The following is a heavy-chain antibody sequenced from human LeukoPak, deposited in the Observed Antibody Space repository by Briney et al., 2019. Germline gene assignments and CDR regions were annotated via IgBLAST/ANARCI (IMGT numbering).Heavy chain of an antibody. J-gene: IGHJ4*02. D-gene: IGHD1-26*01. CDR2: INHSGSI. CDR3: ARGRWDPHFDY. CDR1: GGSFSGYY. Sequence: SETLSLTCAVYGGSFSGYYWSWIRQPPGKGLEWIGEINHSGSINYNPSLKSRVTISVDTSKSQFSLNLNSVTAADTAVYYCARGRWDPHFDYWGQGTLVTVSS. V-gene: IGHV4-34*01.